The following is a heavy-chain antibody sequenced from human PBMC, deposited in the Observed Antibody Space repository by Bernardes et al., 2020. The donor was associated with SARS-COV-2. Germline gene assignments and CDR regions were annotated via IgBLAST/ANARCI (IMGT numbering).Heavy chain of an antibody. D-gene: IGHD3-3*01. J-gene: IGHJ4*02. CDR3: AKESSPVWLLCWHFDS. V-gene: IGHV3-43*01. Sequence: GGSLRLSCAASGFTFSIYTMHWVRQAPGKGLEWVSSISWSGSNKYYADSVKGRFTISRDNSKNSLYLQMNSLRTEDTALYYCAKESSPVWLLCWHFDSWGQRTLATGPS. CDR2: ISWSGSNK. CDR1: GFTFSIYT.